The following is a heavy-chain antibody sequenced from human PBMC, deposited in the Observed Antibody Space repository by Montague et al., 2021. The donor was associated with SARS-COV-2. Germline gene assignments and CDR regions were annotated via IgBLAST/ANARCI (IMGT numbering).Heavy chain of an antibody. Sequence: SETLSLTCAVYGGSFSDYYWTWIRQSPGKGLEWIGEITDNGSTKYNPSLKSRVTVSSDTSKNQFSLKLKSVTAADTAVYYCARGRVEITMMAVVFTGGIYHFDYWGRGTLVIVSS. D-gene: IGHD3-22*01. CDR1: GGSFSDYY. CDR3: ARGRVEITMMAVVFTGGIYHFDY. J-gene: IGHJ4*02. CDR2: ITDNGST. V-gene: IGHV4-34*01.